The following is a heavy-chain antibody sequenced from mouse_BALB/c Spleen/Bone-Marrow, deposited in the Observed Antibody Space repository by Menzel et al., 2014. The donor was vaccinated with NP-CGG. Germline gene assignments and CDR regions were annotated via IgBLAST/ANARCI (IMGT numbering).Heavy chain of an antibody. V-gene: IGHV14-3*02. CDR3: TRQGFAC. CDR2: IDPANGNT. CDR1: GFNIKDTY. J-gene: IGHJ3*01. Sequence: VQLQQSGAELVKPGASVKLSCTASGFNIKDTYMHWVKQRPEQGLEWIGRIDPANGNTKYDPKFQGKATITADTSSNTAYMQLSSLTSEDSAVYYCTRQGFACWGQGALVTVSA.